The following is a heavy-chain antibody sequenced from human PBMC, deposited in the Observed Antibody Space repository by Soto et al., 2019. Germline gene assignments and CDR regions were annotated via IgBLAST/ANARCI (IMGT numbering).Heavy chain of an antibody. V-gene: IGHV1-18*01. CDR1: CYTFTSYG. CDR3: ARDGSGSYWSYYFDY. CDR2: ISAYNGNT. D-gene: IGHD3-10*01. Sequence: ASVKVSCQASCYTFTSYGISWVRQAPGQGLEWMGWISAYNGNTNYAQKLQGRVTMTTDTSTSTAYMELRSLRSDDTAVYYRARDGSGSYWSYYFDYWGQGTLVTVSS. J-gene: IGHJ4*02.